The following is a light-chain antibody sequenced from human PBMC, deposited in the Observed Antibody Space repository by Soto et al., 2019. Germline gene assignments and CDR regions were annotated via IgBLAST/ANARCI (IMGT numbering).Light chain of an antibody. CDR3: LQYDDWPFT. CDR1: QSVRTK. V-gene: IGKV3D-15*01. Sequence: EIVMTQSPGTLSVSPGERATLSCRASQSVRTKLAWYQQKPGQAPRVLIYEASTRATGIPASFSGGGSGTEFTLTISSLQSEDFAVYYCLQYDDWPFTFGPGTTEDIK. J-gene: IGKJ3*01. CDR2: EAS.